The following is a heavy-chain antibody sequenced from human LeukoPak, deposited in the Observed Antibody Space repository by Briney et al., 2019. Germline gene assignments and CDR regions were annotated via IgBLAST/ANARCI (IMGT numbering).Heavy chain of an antibody. CDR1: GFTLSTFG. Sequence: GRSLRLSCAASGFTLSTFGMHWVRQAPGKGLXWVAVISYDGNSKFYADSVKGRFTISRDNSKNTVFLQMNSLRAEDTAVYYCAKELWFGTFDYWGQGTLVTVSS. V-gene: IGHV3-30*18. J-gene: IGHJ4*02. D-gene: IGHD3-10*01. CDR3: AKELWFGTFDY. CDR2: ISYDGNSK.